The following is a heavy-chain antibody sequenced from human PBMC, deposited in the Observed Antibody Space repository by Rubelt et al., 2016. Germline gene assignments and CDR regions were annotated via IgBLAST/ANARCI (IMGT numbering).Heavy chain of an antibody. CDR3: RGIWGSYIDY. CDR2: FDPEDGET. D-gene: IGHD3-16*01. CDR1: GYTLTELS. Sequence: QVQLVQSGAEVKKPGASVKVSCKVSGYTLTELSMHWVRQAPGKGLEWMGGFDPEDGETIYAQKFQVRVTRTEDTSTDTAYMELSSLRSEDTAVYYCRGIWGSYIDYWGQGTLVTVSS. J-gene: IGHJ4*02. V-gene: IGHV1-24*01.